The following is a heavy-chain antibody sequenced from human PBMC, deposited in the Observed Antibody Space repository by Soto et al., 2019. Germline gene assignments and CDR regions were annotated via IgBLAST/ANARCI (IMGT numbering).Heavy chain of an antibody. CDR1: GFTFGSYP. Sequence: GGFRRLACESSGFTFGSYPMPWVRQAPGKGLEWVAVISYDGSNKYYAYSVKGRFTTSRDNSKNTLYLQMNSLRAEDTAVYYCARDISPYSSVDDLDFWGLGTIATVSS. V-gene: IGHV3-30-3*01. J-gene: IGHJ4*02. CDR2: ISYDGSNK. CDR3: ARDISPYSSVDDLDF. D-gene: IGHD6-25*01.